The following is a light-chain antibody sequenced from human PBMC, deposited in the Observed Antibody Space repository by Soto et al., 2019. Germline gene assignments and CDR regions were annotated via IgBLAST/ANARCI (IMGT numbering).Light chain of an antibody. CDR3: QQYANLPIP. Sequence: DVPMTQSRSTLSSSKGYRFTITCRASQSFGRWLAWYQQKPGKAPKLLIFDATTLQTGVPSRFSGSGFGTEFTLTISSLQPDDIARYYCQQYANLPIPFGPG. CDR2: DAT. V-gene: IGKV1-5*01. CDR1: QSFGRW. J-gene: IGKJ5*01.